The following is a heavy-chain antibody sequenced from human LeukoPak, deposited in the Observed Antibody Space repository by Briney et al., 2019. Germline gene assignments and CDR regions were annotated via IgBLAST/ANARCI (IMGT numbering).Heavy chain of an antibody. CDR1: GFTVSSNY. V-gene: IGHV3-53*01. J-gene: IGHJ4*02. CDR3: ARDRRDSYGLPGPFDY. D-gene: IGHD5-18*01. CDR2: IYSGGST. Sequence: GGSLRLSCAASGFTVSSNYMSWVRQAPGKGLEWVSVIYSGGSTYYADSVKGRFTISRDNSKNTLYLQMNSLRAEDTAVYYCARDRRDSYGLPGPFDYWGQGTLVTVSS.